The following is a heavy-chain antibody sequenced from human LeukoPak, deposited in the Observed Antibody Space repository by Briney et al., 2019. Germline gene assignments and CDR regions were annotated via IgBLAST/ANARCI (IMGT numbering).Heavy chain of an antibody. V-gene: IGHV3-53*05. CDR1: GFIVSSSY. Sequence: GGSLRLSCAASGFIVSSSYMSWVRQAPGKGLEWVSVIYSGGSTYYADSVKGRFTISRDNSKNTLYLQMNSLRAEDTAVYYCAKDRATMTTRIFDFWGQGTLVTVSS. CDR3: AKDRATMTTRIFDF. D-gene: IGHD4-17*01. J-gene: IGHJ4*02. CDR2: IYSGGST.